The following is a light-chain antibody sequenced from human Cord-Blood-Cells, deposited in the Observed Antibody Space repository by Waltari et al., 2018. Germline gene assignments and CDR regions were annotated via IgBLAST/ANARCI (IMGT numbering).Light chain of an antibody. CDR1: SSNIAAGYH. J-gene: IGLJ3*02. CDR2: VNS. Sequence: QSVLTQPPSVSRAPGQRVTISCTGSSSNIAAGYHVHCYQQHPGPAPKLLIYVNSNRPSGVPDRFSGSKSGTSASLAITGLQAEDEADYYCQSYDSSLSGWVFGGGTKLTVL. V-gene: IGLV1-40*01. CDR3: QSYDSSLSGWV.